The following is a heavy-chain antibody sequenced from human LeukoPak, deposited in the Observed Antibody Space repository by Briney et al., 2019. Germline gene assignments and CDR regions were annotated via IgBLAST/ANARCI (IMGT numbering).Heavy chain of an antibody. CDR2: ISSNGGST. CDR1: GFTFSSYD. CDR3: ARDRTPITMVRGVIIAPSGLDY. D-gene: IGHD3-10*01. V-gene: IGHV3-64*01. Sequence: GGSLRLSCAASGFTFSSYDMYWVRRAPGKGLEYVSGISSNGGSTYYANSVKGRFTISRDNSKNTLYLQMGSLRAEDMAVYYCARDRTPITMVRGVIIAPSGLDYWGQGTLVTVSS. J-gene: IGHJ4*02.